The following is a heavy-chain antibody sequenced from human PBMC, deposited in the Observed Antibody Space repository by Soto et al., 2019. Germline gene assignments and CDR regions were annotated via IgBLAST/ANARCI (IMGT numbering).Heavy chain of an antibody. J-gene: IGHJ6*02. CDR3: ARGVVVPAAIGLGYYYYGMDV. CDR1: GGSISSSNW. V-gene: IGHV4-4*02. D-gene: IGHD2-2*02. Sequence: SETLSLTCAVSGGSISSSNWWSWVRQPPGKGLEWIGEIYHSGSTNYNPSLKSRVTISVDKSKNQFSLKLSSVTAADTAVYYCARGVVVPAAIGLGYYYYGMDVWGQGTTVTVSS. CDR2: IYHSGST.